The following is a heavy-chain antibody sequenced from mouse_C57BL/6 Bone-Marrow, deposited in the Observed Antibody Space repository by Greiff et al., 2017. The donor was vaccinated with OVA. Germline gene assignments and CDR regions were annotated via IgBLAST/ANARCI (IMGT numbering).Heavy chain of an antibody. CDR2: INPNNGGT. Sequence: EVQLQQSGPELVKPGASVKISCKASGYTFTDYYMNWVKQSHGKSLEWIGDINPNNGGTSYNQKFKGKATLTVDKSSSTAYMELRSLTSEDSAVYYCARSTNLLLRPGSLWGQGTTLTVSS. J-gene: IGHJ2*01. V-gene: IGHV1-26*01. D-gene: IGHD1-1*01. CDR1: GYTFTDYY. CDR3: ARSTNLLLRPGSL.